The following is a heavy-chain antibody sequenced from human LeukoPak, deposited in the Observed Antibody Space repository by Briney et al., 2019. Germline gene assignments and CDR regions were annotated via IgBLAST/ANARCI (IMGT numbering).Heavy chain of an antibody. V-gene: IGHV1-69*04. J-gene: IGHJ5*02. D-gene: IGHD2-2*01. CDR3: ARSHQLLLPNWFDP. CDR2: IIPILGIA. Sequence: SAKVSCKASGGTFSSYAISWVRQAPGQGLEWMGRIIPILGIANYAQKFQGRVTITADKSTSTAYMELSSLRSEDTAVYYCARSHQLLLPNWFDPWGQGTLVTVSS. CDR1: GGTFSSYA.